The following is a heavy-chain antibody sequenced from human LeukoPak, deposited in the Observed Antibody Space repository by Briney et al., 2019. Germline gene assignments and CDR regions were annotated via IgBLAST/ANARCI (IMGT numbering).Heavy chain of an antibody. CDR1: GFTVSSNY. V-gene: IGHV3-53*01. J-gene: IGHJ4*02. CDR2: IYSDGST. CDR3: ATGVSGFDH. Sequence: GGSLRLSCAASGFTVSSNYLTWVRQAPGKGLEWVSLIYSDGSTYYADSVKGRFTISRDNSKNTLYLQMNSLRAEDTAVYYCATGVSGFDHWGQGTLVTVSS. D-gene: IGHD6-25*01.